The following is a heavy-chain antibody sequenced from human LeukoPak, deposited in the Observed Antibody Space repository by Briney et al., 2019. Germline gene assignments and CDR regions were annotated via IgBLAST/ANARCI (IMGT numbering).Heavy chain of an antibody. CDR1: GGSFSGYY. Sequence: PSETLSLTCAVYGGSFSGYYWSWIRQPPGKGLEWIGEINHSGSTNYNPSLKSRVTISVDTSKNQFSLKLSSVTAADTAVYYCARLSIAAAGTGSLYYYYGMDVWGQGTTVTVSS. CDR2: INHSGST. D-gene: IGHD6-13*01. CDR3: ARLSIAAAGTGSLYYYYGMDV. J-gene: IGHJ6*02. V-gene: IGHV4-34*01.